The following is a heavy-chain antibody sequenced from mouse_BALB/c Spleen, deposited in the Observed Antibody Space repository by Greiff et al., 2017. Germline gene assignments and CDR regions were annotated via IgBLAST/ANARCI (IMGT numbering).Heavy chain of an antibody. Sequence: EVMLVESGGGLVQPGGSLRLSCATSGFTFTDYYMSWVRQPPGKALEWLGFIRNKANGYTTEYSASVKGRFTISRDNSQSILYLQMNTLRAEDSATYYCARDYYGSSYEDYFDYWGQGTTLTVSS. CDR1: GFTFTDYY. V-gene: IGHV7-3*02. CDR3: ARDYYGSSYEDYFDY. J-gene: IGHJ2*01. D-gene: IGHD1-1*01. CDR2: IRNKANGYTT.